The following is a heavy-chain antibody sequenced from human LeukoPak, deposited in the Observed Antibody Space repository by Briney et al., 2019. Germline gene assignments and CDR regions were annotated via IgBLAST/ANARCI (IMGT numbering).Heavy chain of an antibody. Sequence: ASVKVSCKASGYTFTSYDINWVRQATGQGLEWMGWMNPNSGNTGYAQKFQGRVTMTRNTSISTAYMELSSLRSEDTAVYYCARARGGGSSWYVSFDYWGQGTLVTVSS. D-gene: IGHD6-13*01. CDR1: GYTFTSYD. J-gene: IGHJ4*02. V-gene: IGHV1-8*01. CDR3: ARARGGGSSWYVSFDY. CDR2: MNPNSGNT.